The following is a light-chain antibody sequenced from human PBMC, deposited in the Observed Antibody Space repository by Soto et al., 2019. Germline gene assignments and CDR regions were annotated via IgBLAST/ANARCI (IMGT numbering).Light chain of an antibody. Sequence: IQLTQSPSSLSASVGDRVTITCRASQGISSALAWYQQKPGKAPKLLIYDASSLESGVPSRFSGSGSGTDFTLTISSLQPEDFATYYCQQFNNYPAITFGQGTRLEIK. V-gene: IGKV1D-13*01. CDR2: DAS. CDR1: QGISSA. J-gene: IGKJ5*01. CDR3: QQFNNYPAIT.